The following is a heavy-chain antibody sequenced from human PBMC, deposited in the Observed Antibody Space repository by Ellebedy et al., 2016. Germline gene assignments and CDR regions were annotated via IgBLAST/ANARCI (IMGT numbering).Heavy chain of an antibody. J-gene: IGHJ4*02. CDR1: GFTFNNYA. V-gene: IGHV3-23*01. CDR2: LSGSGSST. D-gene: IGHD3-9*01. Sequence: GESLKISXVDYGFTFNNYAMNWVRQAPGKGLEWVSALSGSGSSTYYGDSVKGRFTIPRDNSKNTLYLQMNSLRAEDTAVYYCAKSLDYDILTGLDFWGQGTVVTVS. CDR3: AKSLDYDILTGLDF.